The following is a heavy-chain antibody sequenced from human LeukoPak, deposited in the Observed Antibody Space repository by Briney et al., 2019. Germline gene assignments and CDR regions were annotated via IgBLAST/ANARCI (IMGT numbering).Heavy chain of an antibody. D-gene: IGHD6-19*01. CDR3: AGERVAGTLHYMDV. CDR1: GGSISSYY. J-gene: IGHJ6*03. Sequence: SETLSLTCTVSGGSISSYYWSWIRQPPGKGLEWIGYIYYSGSTNYNPSLKSRVTISVDTSKNQFSLKLSSVTAADTAVYYCAGERVAGTLHYMDVWGKGTTVTISS. CDR2: IYYSGST. V-gene: IGHV4-59*01.